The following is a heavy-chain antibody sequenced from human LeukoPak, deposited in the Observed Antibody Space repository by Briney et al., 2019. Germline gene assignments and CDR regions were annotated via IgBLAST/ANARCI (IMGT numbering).Heavy chain of an antibody. CDR2: ISYDGSNK. J-gene: IGHJ6*02. D-gene: IGHD3-22*01. CDR3: AKDLGGDSSGYYAGYYYYGMDV. Sequence: GGSLRLSCVASGFTFSSYGMHWVRQAPGKGLEWVAVISYDGSNKYHADSVKGRFTISRDNSKNRLYLQMNSLRAEDTAVYYCAKDLGGDSSGYYAGYYYYGMDVRGQGTTVTVSS. CDR1: GFTFSSYG. V-gene: IGHV3-30*18.